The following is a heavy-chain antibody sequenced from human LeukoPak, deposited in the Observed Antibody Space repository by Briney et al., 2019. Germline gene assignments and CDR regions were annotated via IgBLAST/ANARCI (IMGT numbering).Heavy chain of an antibody. CDR3: ARERGGRLAYFDY. CDR2: IYTSGST. J-gene: IGHJ4*02. D-gene: IGHD1-26*01. Sequence: SETLSLTCTVSGGSISSGSYYWSWIRQPAGKGLEWTGRIYTSGSTNYNPSLKSRVTISVDTSKNQFSLKLSSVTAADTAVYYCARERGGRLAYFDYWGQGTLVTVSS. V-gene: IGHV4-61*02. CDR1: GGSISSGSYY.